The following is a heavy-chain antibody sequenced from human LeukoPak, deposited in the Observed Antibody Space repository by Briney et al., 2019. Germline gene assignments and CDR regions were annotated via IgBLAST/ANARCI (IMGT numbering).Heavy chain of an antibody. V-gene: IGHV1-69*04. CDR1: GGTFSSYA. D-gene: IGHD5-18*01. CDR2: IIPIFGIA. J-gene: IGHJ4*02. Sequence: ASVKVSCKASGGTFSSYAISWVRQAPGQGLEWMGRIIPIFGIANYAQKFQGRVTITADKSTNTAYMELSSLRSEDTAVYYCARGLRGYSYGYLDYWGQGTLVTVSS. CDR3: ARGLRGYSYGYLDY.